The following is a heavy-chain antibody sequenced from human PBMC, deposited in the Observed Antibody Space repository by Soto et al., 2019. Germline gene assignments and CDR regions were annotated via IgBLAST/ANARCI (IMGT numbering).Heavy chain of an antibody. CDR2: IYYSGST. CDR3: ATSYGNAWYTY. CDR1: GGSISSCSYY. V-gene: IGHV4-39*07. J-gene: IGHJ4*02. D-gene: IGHD6-13*01. Sequence: PSETLSLTCTVSGGSISSCSYYWGWIRQPPGKGLEWIGSIYYSGSTYYNPSLKSRVTISVDTSKNQFSLQLTSVTVEDTVVYYCATSYGNAWYTYWGQGTQVTVSS.